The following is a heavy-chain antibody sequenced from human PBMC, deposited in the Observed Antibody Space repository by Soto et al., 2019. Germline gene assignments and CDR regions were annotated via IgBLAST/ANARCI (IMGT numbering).Heavy chain of an antibody. D-gene: IGHD2-15*01. CDR3: ARTEFCSGGSCYSYYYFGMDV. CDR1: GGSIGSGGYY. Sequence: ETLSLTCTVSGGSIGSGGYYWSWIRQPPGKALEWLAHVYSNDDKSYNTSLKTRLSISKDTSKSQVVLTMTNMDPVDTATYYCARTEFCSGGSCYSYYYFGMDVWGQGTTVTVSS. V-gene: IGHV2-26*01. CDR2: VYSNDDK. J-gene: IGHJ6*02.